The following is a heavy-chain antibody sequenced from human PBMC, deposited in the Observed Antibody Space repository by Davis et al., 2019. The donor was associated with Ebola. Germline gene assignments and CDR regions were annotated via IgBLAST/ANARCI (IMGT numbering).Heavy chain of an antibody. V-gene: IGHV3-23*01. CDR3: AKKKGSSGWYEVDN. CDR1: GFTFSGSA. D-gene: IGHD6-19*01. J-gene: IGHJ4*02. Sequence: GESLKISCAASGFTFSGSAMHWVRQAPGKGLEWVSAIDGGDGTTYYADSVRGRFTISRDNSKNTLYLQMNSLRAEDTAVYYCAKKKGSSGWYEVDNWGQGTLVTVSS. CDR2: IDGGDGTT.